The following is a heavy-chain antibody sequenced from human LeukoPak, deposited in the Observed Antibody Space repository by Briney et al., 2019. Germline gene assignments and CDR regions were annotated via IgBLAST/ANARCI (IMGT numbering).Heavy chain of an antibody. CDR1: GGSISSGGYY. J-gene: IGHJ4*02. CDR3: ARVLPALGYCSGGSCYTEGSGDY. D-gene: IGHD2-15*01. CDR2: IYYSGST. Sequence: PSETLSLTCTVSGGSISSGGYYWGWIRQHPGKGLEWIGYIYYSGSTYYNPSLKSRVTISVDTSKNQFSLKLSSVTAADTAVYYCARVLPALGYCSGGSCYTEGSGDYWGQGTLVTVSS. V-gene: IGHV4-31*03.